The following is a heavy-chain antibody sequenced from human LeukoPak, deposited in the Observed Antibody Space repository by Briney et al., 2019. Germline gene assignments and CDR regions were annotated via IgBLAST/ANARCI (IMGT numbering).Heavy chain of an antibody. Sequence: GGSLRLSCAASGFTVSSNYMSWVRQAPGKGLEWVSVIYSGGSTYYADSVKGRFTISRDNSKYTLYLQMNSLRAEDTAVYYCARDYPLLWFGGIHAFDIWGQGTMVTVSS. D-gene: IGHD3-10*01. J-gene: IGHJ3*02. CDR3: ARDYPLLWFGGIHAFDI. CDR2: IYSGGST. V-gene: IGHV3-66*01. CDR1: GFTVSSNY.